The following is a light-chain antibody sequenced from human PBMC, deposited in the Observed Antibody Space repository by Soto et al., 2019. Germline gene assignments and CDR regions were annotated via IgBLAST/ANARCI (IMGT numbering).Light chain of an antibody. CDR1: QSLLYSDGKTY. CDR2: EVS. CDR3: MQSIQIPHT. V-gene: IGKV2D-29*01. Sequence: IVMTQTPFSLSVAPGQPASISCKSSQSLLYSDGKTYVYWFLQKPGQAPQLLIHEVSNRFPGVPDRFSGSGSRTDFALKISRVEAEDVGVYYCMQSIQIPHTFGQGTKLEI. J-gene: IGKJ2*01.